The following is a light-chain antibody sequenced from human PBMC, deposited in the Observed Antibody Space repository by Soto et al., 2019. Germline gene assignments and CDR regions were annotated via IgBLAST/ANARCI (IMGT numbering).Light chain of an antibody. CDR3: QQYNNWPPYT. J-gene: IGKJ2*01. CDR2: GAS. Sequence: DRLMTQSPATLSVSPGERVTLSCRASQTISSNLAWYQQKPGQAPRLLIYGASTRATGIPARFSGSGFGTEFSLTISSLQSEDSAVYYCQQYNNWPPYTFGQGTKLEIK. CDR1: QTISSN. V-gene: IGKV3-15*01.